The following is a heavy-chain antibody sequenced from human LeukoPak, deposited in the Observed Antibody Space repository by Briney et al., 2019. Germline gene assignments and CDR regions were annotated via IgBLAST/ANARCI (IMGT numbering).Heavy chain of an antibody. D-gene: IGHD2-2*01. CDR1: GGTFSGYA. CDR3: ARFYCSSTSCRRGYFQH. CDR2: IIPIFGTA. Sequence: GASVKVSCKASGGTFSGYAISWVRQAPGQGLEWMGGIIPIFGTANYAQKFQGRVTITADESTSTAYMELSSLRSEDTAVYYCARFYCSSTSCRRGYFQHWGQGTLVTVSS. V-gene: IGHV1-69*13. J-gene: IGHJ1*01.